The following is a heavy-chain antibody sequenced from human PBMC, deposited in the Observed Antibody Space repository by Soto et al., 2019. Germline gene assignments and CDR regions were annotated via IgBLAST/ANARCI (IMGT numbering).Heavy chain of an antibody. CDR1: GGSISSYY. Sequence: QVQLQESGPGRVKPSETLSLTCTVSGGSISSYYWGWIRQPPGKALEWIGYIYYSGSTNYNPSLKSRVTISVDTSKNEFSLKLSSVTAADTAVYYCARAWGFAFDFWGQGTMVTISS. CDR2: IYYSGST. CDR3: ARAWGFAFDF. V-gene: IGHV4-59*01. D-gene: IGHD7-27*01. J-gene: IGHJ3*01.